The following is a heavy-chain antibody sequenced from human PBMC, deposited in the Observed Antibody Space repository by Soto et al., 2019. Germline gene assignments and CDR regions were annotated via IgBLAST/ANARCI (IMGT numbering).Heavy chain of an antibody. CDR2: INDGNGNT. CDR1: GYNFNSYA. CDR3: AMSNDGSWSYDACDI. Sequence: QVQLVQSGAEVKKPGASVKVSCKASGYNFNSYAMHWVRQAPGQRLAWMGWINDGNGNTKYSPKFQGGVTITRDTSASTAYMERSSLSSEDTAVYYCAMSNDGSWSYDACDIGVQGTMVTVSS. V-gene: IGHV1-3*01. J-gene: IGHJ3*02. D-gene: IGHD3-10*01.